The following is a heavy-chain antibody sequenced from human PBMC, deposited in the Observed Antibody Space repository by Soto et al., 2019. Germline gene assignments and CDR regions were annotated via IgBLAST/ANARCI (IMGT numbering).Heavy chain of an antibody. CDR2: SYYSGST. D-gene: IGHD3-10*01. V-gene: IGHV4-59*08. CDR1: GGSISSYY. J-gene: IGHJ5*02. Sequence: QVQLQESGPGLVKPSETLSLTCTVAGGSISSYYWSWIRQPPGKGLEWIGYSYYSGSTNYNPSLKSRVTISVETSKNQFSLKLSSVTAADTAVYYCARSGAAGWFDPWGQGTLVTVSS. CDR3: ARSGAAGWFDP.